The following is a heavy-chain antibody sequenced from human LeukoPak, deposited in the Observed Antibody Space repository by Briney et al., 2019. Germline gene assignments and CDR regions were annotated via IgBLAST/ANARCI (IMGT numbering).Heavy chain of an antibody. V-gene: IGHV3-21*01. D-gene: IGHD3-10*01. CDR2: ISSSSSYI. Sequence: GGSLRLFCAASGFTFSSYSINWVRQAPGKGLEWVSSISSSSSYIYYADSVKGRFTISRDNAENSLYLQMNSLRAEDTAVYYSARDSRVRGRHFDYWGQGTLVTVSS. CDR1: GFTFSSYS. J-gene: IGHJ4*02. CDR3: ARDSRVRGRHFDY.